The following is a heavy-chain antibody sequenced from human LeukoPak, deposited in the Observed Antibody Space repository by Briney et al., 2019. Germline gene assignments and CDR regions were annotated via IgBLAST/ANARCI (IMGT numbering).Heavy chain of an antibody. CDR1: GGSFSGYY. J-gene: IGHJ6*02. V-gene: IGHV4-34*01. CDR3: ARGVGHPSIYYYYGMDV. Sequence: SETLSLTCAVYGGSFSGYYWSWIRQPPGKGLEWIGEINHSGSTNYSPSLKSRVTISVDTSKNQFSLKLSSVTAADTAVYYCARGVGHPSIYYYYGMDVWGQGTTVTVSS. CDR2: INHSGST.